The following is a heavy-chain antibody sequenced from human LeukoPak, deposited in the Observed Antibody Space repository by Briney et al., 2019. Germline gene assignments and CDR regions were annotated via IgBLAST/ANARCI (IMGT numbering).Heavy chain of an antibody. CDR1: GFTFSSYS. D-gene: IGHD1-1*01. V-gene: IGHV3-21*01. CDR2: ISSSSSYT. Sequence: GGSLRLSCAASGFTFSSYSMNWVRQAPGKGLEWVSPISSSSSYTKSADSVKGRFTISRDNTKNSLYLQMNSLRVEDTAVYYCARDPLHWNDGVDDSFDIWGQGTMVTVSS. J-gene: IGHJ3*02. CDR3: ARDPLHWNDGVDDSFDI.